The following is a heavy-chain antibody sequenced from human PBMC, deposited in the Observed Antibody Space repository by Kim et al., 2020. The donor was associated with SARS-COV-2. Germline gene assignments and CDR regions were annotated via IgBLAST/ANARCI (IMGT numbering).Heavy chain of an antibody. CDR2: INPNSGGT. V-gene: IGHV1-2*04. D-gene: IGHD3-9*01. CDR3: ARGLGAGYSPFDL. Sequence: ASVKVSCKASGYTFTGYYMHWVRQAPGQGLEWMGWINPNSGGTNYAQKFQGWVTMTRDTSISTAYMELSRLRSDDTAVYYCARGLGAGYSPFDLWGRGTLVTVSS. CDR1: GYTFTGYY. J-gene: IGHJ2*01.